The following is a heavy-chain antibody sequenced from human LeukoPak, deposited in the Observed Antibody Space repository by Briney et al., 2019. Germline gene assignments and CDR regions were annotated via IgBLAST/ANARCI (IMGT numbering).Heavy chain of an antibody. CDR2: IIPIFGTA. CDR3: ARGYCTNGVCYPTYYYYYYMDV. Sequence: GSSVKVSCKASGGTFSSYAISWVLQAPGQGLEWMGGIIPIFGTANYPQKFKGRVTITADEYTSTAYMEMSSLRSEDTAVYYCARGYCTNGVCYPTYYYYYYMDVWGKGPTVTVSS. D-gene: IGHD2-8*01. CDR1: GGTFSSYA. J-gene: IGHJ6*03. V-gene: IGHV1-69*13.